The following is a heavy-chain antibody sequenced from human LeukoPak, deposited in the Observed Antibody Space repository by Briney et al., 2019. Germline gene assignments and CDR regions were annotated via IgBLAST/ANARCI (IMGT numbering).Heavy chain of an antibody. J-gene: IGHJ4*02. CDR3: ARDVPPRDIVGLN. Sequence: GGSLRLSCAASGFTFSSYAMSWVRQAPGKGLEWVSAISGSGGSTYYADSLKGRFTISRDNSKNTLYLQMNSLRAEDTAVYYCARDVPPRDIVGLNWGEGALVTASS. D-gene: IGHD5-12*01. CDR1: GFTFSSYA. CDR2: ISGSGGST. V-gene: IGHV3-23*01.